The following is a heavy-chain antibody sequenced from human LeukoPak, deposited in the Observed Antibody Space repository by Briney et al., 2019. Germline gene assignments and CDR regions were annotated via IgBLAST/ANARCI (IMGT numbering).Heavy chain of an antibody. J-gene: IGHJ4*02. CDR2: IDPSDSYT. CDR3: ARIASYSSSHEFDY. Sequence: GESLNISCKGSGYSITSYWISWVRQMPGRGLEWMGRIDPSDSYTSYSPSFQGHVTISADKSISTAYLQWSSLKASDTAMYYCARIASYSSSHEFDYWGQGTLVTVSS. V-gene: IGHV5-10-1*01. CDR1: GYSITSYW. D-gene: IGHD6-6*01.